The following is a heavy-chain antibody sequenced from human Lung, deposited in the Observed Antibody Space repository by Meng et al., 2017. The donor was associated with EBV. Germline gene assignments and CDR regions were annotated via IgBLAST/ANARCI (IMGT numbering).Heavy chain of an antibody. CDR1: GGSFNDYF. V-gene: IGHV4-34*12. J-gene: IGHJ5*02. CDR3: AREWGHSDNWYNYFDP. D-gene: IGHD1-20*01. Sequence: HVQLRQGGAGLLKASETLSLPCAVSGGSFNDYFWNWTRQRPGKGLEWIGGIIHSGTTNYNPSLKSRVTTSVDTSQNQFSLQLTSVTAADTAIYYCAREWGHSDNWYNYFDPWGQGTLVTVSS. CDR2: IIHSGTT.